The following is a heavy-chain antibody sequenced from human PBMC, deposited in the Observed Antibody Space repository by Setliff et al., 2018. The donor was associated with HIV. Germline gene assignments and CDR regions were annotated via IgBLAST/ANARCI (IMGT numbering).Heavy chain of an antibody. J-gene: IGHJ4*02. Sequence: LRLSCAASGFIFSSYAMNWVRQAPGKGLEWVSAISGSGGSTYYADSVRGRFTLSRDNSGNTLYLHMTSLRVEDTAIYYCAKAWGSGYPSFESALMFDVWGQGTLVTVSS. CDR3: AKAWGSGYPSFESALMFDV. CDR2: ISGSGGST. CDR1: GFIFSSYA. D-gene: IGHD3-3*01. V-gene: IGHV3-23*01.